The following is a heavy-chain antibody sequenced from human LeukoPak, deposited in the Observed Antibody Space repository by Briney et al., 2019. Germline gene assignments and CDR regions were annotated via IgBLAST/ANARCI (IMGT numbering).Heavy chain of an antibody. CDR1: GGSISSYY. Sequence: SETLSLTCTVSGGSISSYYWSWIRQPPGKGLEWIGYIYYSGSTNYNPSLKSRVTISVDTSKNQFSLKLSSVTAADTAVYYCARNPTYYYDSSGYSPYFDYWGQGTLVTVSS. V-gene: IGHV4-59*01. CDR3: ARNPTYYYDSSGYSPYFDY. J-gene: IGHJ4*02. D-gene: IGHD3-22*01. CDR2: IYYSGST.